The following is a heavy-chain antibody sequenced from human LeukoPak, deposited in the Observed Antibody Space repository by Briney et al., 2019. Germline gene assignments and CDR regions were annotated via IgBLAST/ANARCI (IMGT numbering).Heavy chain of an antibody. CDR1: GFTFSGSW. J-gene: IGHJ4*02. CDR2: INGDGSST. D-gene: IGHD5-18*01. V-gene: IGHV3-74*01. Sequence: GGSLRLSCAASGFTFSGSWMHWVRQAPGKGLMWVSLINGDGSSTYYADSVKGRFTISRDNAKNTLYLQMNSLRDEDTAVYYCAREGGYSSGPDYWGQGALVTVSS. CDR3: AREGGYSSGPDY.